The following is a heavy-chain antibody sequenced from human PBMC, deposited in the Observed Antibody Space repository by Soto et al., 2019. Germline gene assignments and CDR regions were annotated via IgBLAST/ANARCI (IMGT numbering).Heavy chain of an antibody. CDR3: AHRHDLRGFDA. V-gene: IGHV2-5*01. CDR2: IYWNDDK. Sequence: QITLKESGPTVVNPTQTLTLTCTFSGFSLSTRALGLGWIRQPPGKALEWLALIYWNDDKRYSPSLQNRLTITKDTSRNHVVLTLTIMDTVNTATYDCAHRHDLRGFDAWGQGTIVTVSS. J-gene: IGHJ3*01. D-gene: IGHD3-16*01. CDR1: GFSLSTRALG.